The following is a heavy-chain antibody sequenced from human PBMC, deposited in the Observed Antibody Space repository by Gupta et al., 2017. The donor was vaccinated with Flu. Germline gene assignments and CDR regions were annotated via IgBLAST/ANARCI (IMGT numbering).Heavy chain of an antibody. V-gene: IGHV1-2*05. Sequence: QEQLVQSGAEVKPPGASIRLSCKTPGYTFTEHLIQWVQRAPGQGLEWMGRVNPNSGGTNYAQKFQGRVTMTSDTSTSTACMELSMLTSDDTGVYYCALPPRHYLWYVDLWGRGTLVTVSS. CDR1: GYTFTEHL. CDR2: VNPNSGGT. J-gene: IGHJ2*01. D-gene: IGHD1-26*01. CDR3: ALPPRHYLWYVDL.